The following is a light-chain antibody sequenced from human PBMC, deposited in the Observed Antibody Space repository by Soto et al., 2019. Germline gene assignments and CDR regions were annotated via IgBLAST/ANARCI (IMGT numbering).Light chain of an antibody. Sequence: EIVLTQSPGTLSLSPGERATLSCRASQSVSSSYLAWYQQKPGQAPRLLIYGASSRATGIPDRFSGSGSGTEFTLTIRSLQPEDFATYYCQQLNTYPWTFGQGTKVDI. V-gene: IGKV3-20*01. CDR2: GAS. J-gene: IGKJ1*01. CDR1: QSVSSSY. CDR3: QQLNTYPWT.